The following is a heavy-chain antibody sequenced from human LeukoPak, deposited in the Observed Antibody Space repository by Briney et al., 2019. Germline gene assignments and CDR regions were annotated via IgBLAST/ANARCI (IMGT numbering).Heavy chain of an antibody. V-gene: IGHV3-74*01. CDR1: GFTFSDYY. CDR3: ARGGSPSDY. Sequence: GGSLRLSCAASGFTFSDYYMSWIRQAPGKGLVWVSRIHLDGTTTTYADSVRGRFTISRDNAKNTLYLQMNSLTAEDTAVYYCARGGSPSDYWGQGTLVTVSS. J-gene: IGHJ4*02. D-gene: IGHD3-16*01. CDR2: IHLDGTTT.